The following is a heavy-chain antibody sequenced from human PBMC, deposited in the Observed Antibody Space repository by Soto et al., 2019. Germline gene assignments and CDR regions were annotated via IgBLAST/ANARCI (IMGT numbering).Heavy chain of an antibody. D-gene: IGHD6-19*01. Sequence: GASVKVSCKASGYTFTTYAMHWVRQAPAQRREWMGGINTGNGNKKYSQKFQGRVTISRVTSARIAYMELRSLRAEDTAVLYCAREIGVAGTSGLLGDYYGTDIWGQGTTVTVSS. CDR3: AREIGVAGTSGLLGDYYGTDI. CDR1: GYTFTTYA. V-gene: IGHV1-3*04. J-gene: IGHJ6*02. CDR2: INTGNGNK.